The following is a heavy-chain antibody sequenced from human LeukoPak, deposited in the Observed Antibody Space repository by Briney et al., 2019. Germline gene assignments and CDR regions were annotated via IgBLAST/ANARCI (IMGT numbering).Heavy chain of an antibody. CDR1: GFTFSDYY. J-gene: IGHJ5*02. V-gene: IGHV3-11*06. Sequence: GGSLRLSCVASGFTFSDYYMSWIRQAPGKGLEWVSYISSSSDYTNYADSVRGRFTISRDNAKNSLYLQMNSLRAEDTAVYYCARPPYSSSWDPGWFDPWGQGTLITVSS. CDR3: ARPPYSSSWDPGWFDP. D-gene: IGHD6-13*01. CDR2: ISSSSDYT.